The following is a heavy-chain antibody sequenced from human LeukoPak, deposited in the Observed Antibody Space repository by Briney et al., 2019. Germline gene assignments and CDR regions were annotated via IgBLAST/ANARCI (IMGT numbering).Heavy chain of an antibody. D-gene: IGHD1-26*01. V-gene: IGHV3-9*03. CDR1: GFIFDDYA. CDR3: AKDMAPGGSYGVDAFDI. CDR2: ISWDSGKI. J-gene: IGHJ3*02. Sequence: PGGSLRLSCAASGFIFDDYAMHWVRQAPGKGLEWVSGISWDSGKIDYADSVKGRFTISRDNAKNSLYLQMNSLRAEDMALYYRAKDMAPGGSYGVDAFDIWGQGTMVTVSS.